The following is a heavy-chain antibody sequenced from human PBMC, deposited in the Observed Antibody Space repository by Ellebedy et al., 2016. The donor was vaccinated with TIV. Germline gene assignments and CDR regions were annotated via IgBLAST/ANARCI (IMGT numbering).Heavy chain of an antibody. CDR3: ARDVWGGGWA. Sequence: GESLKISCEVSTFNLDGYTMNWVRQAPGRGLEWVSSISIDSTAKYYADSVKGRFTISRDNAKNSVYLQLSSLGAEDTAVYYCARDVWGGGWAWGQGTPVTVSS. CDR2: ISIDSTAK. V-gene: IGHV3-48*04. J-gene: IGHJ5*02. D-gene: IGHD6-19*01. CDR1: TFNLDGYT.